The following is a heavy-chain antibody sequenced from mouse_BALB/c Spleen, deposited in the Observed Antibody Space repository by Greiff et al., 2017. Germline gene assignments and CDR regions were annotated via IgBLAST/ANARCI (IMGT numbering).Heavy chain of an antibody. V-gene: IGHV2-9-2*01. Sequence: QVQLQQSGPGLVAPSQSLSITCTVSGFSLTSYDISWIRQPPGKGLEWLGVIWTGGGTNYNSAFMSRLSISKDNSKSQVFLKMNSLQTDDTAIYYCVRAYDYWGQGTTLTVSS. CDR1: GFSLTSYD. J-gene: IGHJ2*01. CDR3: VRAYDY. CDR2: IWTGGGT.